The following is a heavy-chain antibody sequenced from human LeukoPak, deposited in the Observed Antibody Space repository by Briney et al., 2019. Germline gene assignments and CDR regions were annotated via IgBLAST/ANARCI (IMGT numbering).Heavy chain of an antibody. Sequence: GGSLRLSCAASGFTFSSYAMSWVRQAPGKGLEWVSAISGSGGSTYYADSVKGRFTISRDNSKNTLYLQMNSLRAEDTAVYYCAKAQTLYYDFWSGSLSRAFDIWGQGTMVTVSS. V-gene: IGHV3-23*01. D-gene: IGHD3-3*01. CDR1: GFTFSSYA. CDR2: ISGSGGST. CDR3: AKAQTLYYDFWSGSLSRAFDI. J-gene: IGHJ3*02.